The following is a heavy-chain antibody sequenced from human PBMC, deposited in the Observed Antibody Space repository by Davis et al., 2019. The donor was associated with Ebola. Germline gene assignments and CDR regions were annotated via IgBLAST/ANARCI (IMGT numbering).Heavy chain of an antibody. CDR1: GFTFSTSW. V-gene: IGHV3-74*01. D-gene: IGHD6-13*01. CDR3: ARDPIRIAESYYFDY. Sequence: PAGSLTLSCAASGFTFSTSWMHWVRQAPGKGLVWVSRIKGDGSMTYADSVKGRFTISRDNAKNTLYLQMNSLRAEDTAVYYCARDPIRIAESYYFDYWGQGTLVTVSS. J-gene: IGHJ4*02. CDR2: IKGDGSMT.